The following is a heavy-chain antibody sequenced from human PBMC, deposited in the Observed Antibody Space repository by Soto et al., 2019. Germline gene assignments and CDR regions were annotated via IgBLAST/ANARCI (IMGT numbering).Heavy chain of an antibody. Sequence: GGSLRLSCAASGFTFSSYSMHWVRQAPGKGLEWVSSIGTRSDIYYADSVKGRFTISRDNAKNSLSLQMNNMTAEDTAVYYCAREKTAWPLAYGLDGWGQGNTVPVTS. D-gene: IGHD2-21*02. J-gene: IGHJ6*02. V-gene: IGHV3-21*01. CDR3: AREKTAWPLAYGLDG. CDR1: GFTFSSYS. CDR2: IGTRSDI.